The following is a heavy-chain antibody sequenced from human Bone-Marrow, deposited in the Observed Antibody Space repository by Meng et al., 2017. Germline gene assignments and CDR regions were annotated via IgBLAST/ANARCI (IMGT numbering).Heavy chain of an antibody. CDR2: ISPDGTFD. V-gene: IGHV3-30*10. CDR3: VRDSSRAGSSGRAGI. D-gene: IGHD6-19*01. CDR1: GFNFNSYD. Sequence: GGSLRLSCEASGFNFNSYDMHWVRQAPGKGLEWVAVISPDGTFDWYTDSVRGRFSISRENSEDTLILQMSSLRVEDTAVYYCVRDSSRAGSSGRAGIWGQGTMVTVSS. J-gene: IGHJ3*02.